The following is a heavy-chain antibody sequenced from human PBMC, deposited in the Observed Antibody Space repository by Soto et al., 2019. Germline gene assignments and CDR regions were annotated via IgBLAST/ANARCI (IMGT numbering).Heavy chain of an antibody. CDR1: GYTFASYA. CDR3: AREPPPPGY. V-gene: IGHV1-18*01. Sequence: QVQLVQSGAEVKKPGASVKVSCKASGYTFASYAISWMRQAPGQGLEWMGWISAYNGNTNYAQKLQGRVTMTTDASTSTADMELRSLSSDDTAVYYCAREPPPPGYWGQGALVTVSS. CDR2: ISAYNGNT. D-gene: IGHD2-2*01. J-gene: IGHJ4*02.